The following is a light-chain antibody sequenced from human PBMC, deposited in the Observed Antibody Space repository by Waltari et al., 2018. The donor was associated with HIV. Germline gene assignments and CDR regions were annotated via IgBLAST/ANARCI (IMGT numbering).Light chain of an antibody. Sequence: DIVMTQSPDSLPVSLGQRATINCPSSRSILSSSDNRNYLAWYQQKPRQPPRLLISWASTRESGVPDRFSGSGSGTDFALTISRLQAEDVAVYHCQQYLRSPPTFGGGTKVEIK. V-gene: IGKV4-1*01. CDR3: QQYLRSPPT. CDR1: RSILSSSDNRNY. J-gene: IGKJ4*01. CDR2: WAS.